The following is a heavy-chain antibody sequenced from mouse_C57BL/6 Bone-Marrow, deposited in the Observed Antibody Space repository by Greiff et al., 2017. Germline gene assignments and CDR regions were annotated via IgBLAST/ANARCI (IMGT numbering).Heavy chain of an antibody. CDR2: IHPNSGST. V-gene: IGHV1-64*01. J-gene: IGHJ2*01. D-gene: IGHD2-3*01. CDR1: GYTFTSYW. CDR3: ARRWLLREYYFDY. Sequence: QVQLQQPGAELVKPGASVKLSCKASGYTFTSYWMHWVKQRPGQGLEWIGMIHPNSGSTNNNEKFKSKATLTVDKSSSTAYMKLSSLTSEYSAVYYCARRWLLREYYFDYWGQGTTLTVTS.